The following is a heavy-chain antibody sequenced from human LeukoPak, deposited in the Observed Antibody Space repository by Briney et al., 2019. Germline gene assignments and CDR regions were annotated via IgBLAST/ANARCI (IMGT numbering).Heavy chain of an antibody. Sequence: GASVKVSCKASGYTFTSYYMHWVRQAPGQGLEWMGWINPNSGGTNYAQKFQGRVTMTRDTSISTAYMELSRLRSDDTAVYYCARDPISYGYPPDYWGQGTLVTVSS. V-gene: IGHV1-2*02. J-gene: IGHJ4*02. CDR3: ARDPISYGYPPDY. D-gene: IGHD5-18*01. CDR2: INPNSGGT. CDR1: GYTFTSYY.